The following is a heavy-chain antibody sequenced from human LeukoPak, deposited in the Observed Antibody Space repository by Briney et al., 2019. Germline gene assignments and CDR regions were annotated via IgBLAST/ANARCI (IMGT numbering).Heavy chain of an antibody. CDR3: ARDTAYAFDI. J-gene: IGHJ3*02. CDR1: GFTFSSYE. D-gene: IGHD2-21*02. V-gene: IGHV3-48*03. Sequence: PGGSLRLSCAASGFTFSSYEMNWVRQAPGKGLEWVSYISSSGSTIYYADSVKGRFTISRDNAKNSLYLQMNSLRAEDTALYYCARDTAYAFDIWGQGTMVTVSS. CDR2: ISSSGSTI.